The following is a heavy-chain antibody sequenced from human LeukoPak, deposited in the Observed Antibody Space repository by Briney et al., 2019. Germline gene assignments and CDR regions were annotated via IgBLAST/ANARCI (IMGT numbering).Heavy chain of an antibody. D-gene: IGHD3-10*01. CDR1: GFVFYDYA. CDR2: ISWNSGDI. Sequence: GGSLRLSCEATGFVFYDYAMHWVRQVPGKGLEWVSGISWNSGDIAYADSVKGRFTISRDNAKNSLYLQMNSLKPEDTALYYCARAQSKESDDSGSFYRHFDYWGRGTLVTVSS. V-gene: IGHV3-9*01. CDR3: ARAQSKESDDSGSFYRHFDY. J-gene: IGHJ4*02.